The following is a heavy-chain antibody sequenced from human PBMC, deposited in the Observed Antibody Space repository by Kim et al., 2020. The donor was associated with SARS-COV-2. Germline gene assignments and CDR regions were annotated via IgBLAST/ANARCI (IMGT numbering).Heavy chain of an antibody. J-gene: IGHJ3*01. CDR1: GGSFSDYY. CDR3: ARRVRGVNDAFDV. D-gene: IGHD3-10*01. V-gene: IGHV4-34*01. CDR2: INHSGSI. Sequence: SETLSRTCVVYGGSFSDYYWSWIRQPPGKGLEWIGEINHSGSINYKSSLKSRVTISLDTAKNQFSLKLRSVTAADTAVYYCARRVRGVNDAFDVWGQGT.